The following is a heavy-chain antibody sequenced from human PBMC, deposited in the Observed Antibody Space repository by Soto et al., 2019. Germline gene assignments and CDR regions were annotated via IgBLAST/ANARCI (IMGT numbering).Heavy chain of an antibody. J-gene: IGHJ5*02. Sequence: SQTLSLTFAVSGDSVSSNSSAWNWIRQCPSRGLEWLGRTYYRSKWYNDYAVSVKSRITINPDTSKNQFSLQLNSVTPEDTAVYYCARERMMGWFDPWGQGTMVTV. CDR3: ARERMMGWFDP. D-gene: IGHD2-15*01. CDR1: GDSVSSNSSA. CDR2: TYYRSKWYN. V-gene: IGHV6-1*01.